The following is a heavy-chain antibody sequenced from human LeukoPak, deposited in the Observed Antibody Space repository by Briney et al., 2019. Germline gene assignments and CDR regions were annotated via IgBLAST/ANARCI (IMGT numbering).Heavy chain of an antibody. Sequence: SETLSLTCTVSGGSISSYYWSWIRQPPGKGLEWIGYIYYSGSTNYNPSLKSRVTISVDTSKNQFSLKLSSVTAADTAVNYCAKYDYGGVDAFDIWGQGTMVTVSS. J-gene: IGHJ3*02. V-gene: IGHV4-59*08. CDR3: AKYDYGGVDAFDI. D-gene: IGHD4-23*01. CDR1: GGSISSYY. CDR2: IYYSGST.